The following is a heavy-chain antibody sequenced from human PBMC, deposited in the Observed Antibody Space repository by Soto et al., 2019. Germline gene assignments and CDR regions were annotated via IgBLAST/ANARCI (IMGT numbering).Heavy chain of an antibody. CDR2: ISSSSSYT. CDR3: AKLRYYDFWSGENWFDP. CDR1: GFIFSGYY. J-gene: IGHJ5*02. Sequence: PGGSLRLSCAASGFIFSGYYMSWIRQASGKGLEWISYISSSSSYTKFADSVKGRFTISRDTSENMLYLQMNSLRLEDTAVYYCAKLRYYDFWSGENWFDPWGQGTLVTVSS. V-gene: IGHV3-11*03. D-gene: IGHD3-3*01.